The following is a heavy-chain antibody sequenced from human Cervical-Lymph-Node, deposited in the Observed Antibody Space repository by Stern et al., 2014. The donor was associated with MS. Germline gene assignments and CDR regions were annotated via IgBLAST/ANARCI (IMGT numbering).Heavy chain of an antibody. D-gene: IGHD6-13*01. CDR1: GFTFDDYA. CDR2: IGWNSGSI. V-gene: IGHV3-9*01. CDR3: ARAPTIYSDSWFFDT. J-gene: IGHJ5*02. Sequence: EVQLVQSGGGLVQPGRSLRLSCAASGFTFDDYAMHWVRQVPGKGLEWVSGIGWNSGSIGYADSVKGRFTISRNNAKNSLYLQMNSLRAEDTALYYCARAPTIYSDSWFFDTWGQGTLVTVSS.